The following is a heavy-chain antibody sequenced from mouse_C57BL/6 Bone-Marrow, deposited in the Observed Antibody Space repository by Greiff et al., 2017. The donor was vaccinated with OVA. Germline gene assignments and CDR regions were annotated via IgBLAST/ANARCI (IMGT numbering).Heavy chain of an antibody. CDR2: ISYDGSN. J-gene: IGHJ3*01. Sequence: DVQLVESGPGLVKPSQSLSLTCSVTGYSITSGYYWNWIRQFPGNKLEWMGYISYDGSNNYNPSLKNRTSITRDTSKNQFFLKLNSVTTEDTATYYCARDGWLRRAWFAYWGQGTLVTVSA. CDR3: ARDGWLRRAWFAY. D-gene: IGHD2-2*01. CDR1: GYSITSGYY. V-gene: IGHV3-6*01.